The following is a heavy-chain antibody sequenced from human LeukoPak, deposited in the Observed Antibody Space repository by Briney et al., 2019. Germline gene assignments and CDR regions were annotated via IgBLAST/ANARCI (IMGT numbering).Heavy chain of an antibody. J-gene: IGHJ4*02. V-gene: IGHV3-30*03. CDR2: ISYDGSNK. CDR1: GFTFSSYG. D-gene: IGHD4-17*01. Sequence: PGGSLRLSCAASGFTFSSYGMHWVRQAPGKGLEWVAVISYDGSNKYYADSVKGRFTISRDNSKNTLYLQMNSLRAEDTAVYYCASQNPVTTGYDYWGQGTLVTVSS. CDR3: ASQNPVTTGYDY.